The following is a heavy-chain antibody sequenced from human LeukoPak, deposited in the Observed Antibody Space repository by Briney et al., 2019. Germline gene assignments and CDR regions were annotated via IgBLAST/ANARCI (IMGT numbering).Heavy chain of an antibody. CDR3: ARGDQRQWLVHGVFDY. V-gene: IGHV1-2*02. Sequence: ASVKVSCKASGYTFTGYYMHWVRQAPGQGPEWMGWINPNSGGTTYAQKFQGRVTMTRDTSIRTAYMELSRLRSDDTAVYYCARGDQRQWLVHGVFDYWGQGTLVTVSS. D-gene: IGHD6-19*01. CDR2: INPNSGGT. J-gene: IGHJ4*02. CDR1: GYTFTGYY.